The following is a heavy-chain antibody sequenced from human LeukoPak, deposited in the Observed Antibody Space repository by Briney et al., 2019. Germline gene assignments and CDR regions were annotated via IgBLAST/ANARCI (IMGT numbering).Heavy chain of an antibody. D-gene: IGHD2-2*01. V-gene: IGHV4-59*01. CDR2: IYYSGST. Sequence: SETLSLTCTVSGGFISSYYWSWIRQPPGKGLEWIGYIYYSGSTNYNPSLKSRVTISVDTSKNQFSLKLSSVTAADTAVYYCARRVVVPAAMSFNYYYYMDVWGKGTTVTVSS. CDR1: GGFISSYY. J-gene: IGHJ6*03. CDR3: ARRVVVPAAMSFNYYYYMDV.